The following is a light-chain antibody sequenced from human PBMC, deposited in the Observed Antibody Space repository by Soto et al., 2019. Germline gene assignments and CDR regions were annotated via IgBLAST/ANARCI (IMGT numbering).Light chain of an antibody. V-gene: IGKV1-39*01. CDR3: QQSSSTPPFT. CDR1: QNISIY. Sequence: DIQMTQSPSSLSASVGDRVTITCRASQNISIYLNWYQQKPGKAPKLLIYTVSNLQSGVPSRFSADGSGTEFTLPISSLQPEDYATYYCQQSSSTPPFTFGPGTKVEIK. CDR2: TVS. J-gene: IGKJ3*01.